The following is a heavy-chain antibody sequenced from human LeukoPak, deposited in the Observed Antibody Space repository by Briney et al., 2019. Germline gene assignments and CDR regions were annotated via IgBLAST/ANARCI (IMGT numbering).Heavy chain of an antibody. V-gene: IGHV1-18*01. CDR1: GYTFTSYG. CDR2: ISAYNGNT. CDR3: ARDEGESGSYLGAIVDP. D-gene: IGHD1-26*01. Sequence: ASVKVSCKASGYTFTSYGISWVRQAPGQGLEWMGWISAYNGNTNYAQKLQGRVTMTTDTSTSTAYMELRSLRSEDTAVYYCARDEGESGSYLGAIVDPWGQGTLVTVSS. J-gene: IGHJ5*02.